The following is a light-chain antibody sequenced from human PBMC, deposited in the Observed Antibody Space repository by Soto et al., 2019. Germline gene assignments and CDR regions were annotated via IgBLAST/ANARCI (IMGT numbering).Light chain of an antibody. CDR3: QQYGTSPHT. J-gene: IGKJ2*01. CDR1: QSVNSNY. CDR2: GAS. Sequence: EIVLTQSPGTLSLSPGERATLSCRASQSVNSNYLVWYQQKPGQVPRPLIYGASIRAAGVPDRLSGSGSGTDFTLTISRLEPEDYAVYYCQQYGTSPHTFGQGTKLEIK. V-gene: IGKV3-20*01.